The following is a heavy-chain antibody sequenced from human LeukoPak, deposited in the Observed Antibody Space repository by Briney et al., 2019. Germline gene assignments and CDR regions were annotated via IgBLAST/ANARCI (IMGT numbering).Heavy chain of an antibody. CDR3: ASYTDAFDI. V-gene: IGHV4-38-2*02. D-gene: IGHD3-16*01. CDR1: GYSISSGYY. CDR2: IYHSGST. J-gene: IGHJ3*02. Sequence: MASETLSLTCTVSGYSISSGYYWGWIRQPPGKGLEWIGSIYHSGSTYYNPSLKSRVTISVDTSKNQFSLKLSSVTAADTAVYYCASYTDAFDIWGQGTMVTVSS.